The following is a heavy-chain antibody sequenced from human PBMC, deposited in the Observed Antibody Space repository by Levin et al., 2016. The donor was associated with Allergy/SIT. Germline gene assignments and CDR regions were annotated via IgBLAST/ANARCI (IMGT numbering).Heavy chain of an antibody. CDR1: GYSFSDYF. Sequence: ASVKVSCKASGYSFSDYFMHWVRQAPGQGLEWIGWITPNTGDTNYARKFQGRVTMTRDTSISTAYMELNRLISDDTAVYFCARERLGSQKAFDIWGQRTMVTVSS. CDR3: ARERLGSQKAFDI. D-gene: IGHD3-9*01. J-gene: IGHJ3*02. CDR2: ITPNTGDT. V-gene: IGHV1-2*02.